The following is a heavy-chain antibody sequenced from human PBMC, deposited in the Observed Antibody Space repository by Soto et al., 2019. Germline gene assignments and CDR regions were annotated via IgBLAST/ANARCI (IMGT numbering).Heavy chain of an antibody. J-gene: IGHJ6*02. CDR1: GFTFSSYA. V-gene: IGHV3-30-3*02. D-gene: IGHD3-10*01. CDR2: ISYDGSNK. Sequence: GGSLRLSCAASGFTFSSYAMHWVRQAPGKGLEWVAVISYDGSNKYFADSVKGRFTISRDNPRSTLFLDMNSLRGEDTAIYYCAKTWFGEDNYGMDVWGQGTTVTVSS. CDR3: AKTWFGEDNYGMDV.